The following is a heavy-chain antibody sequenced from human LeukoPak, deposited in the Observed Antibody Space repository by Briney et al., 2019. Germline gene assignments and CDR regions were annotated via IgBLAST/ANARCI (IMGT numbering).Heavy chain of an antibody. V-gene: IGHV3-53*01. Sequence: GGSLRLSCAASGFTVSSNYMSWVRQAPGKGLEWVSVIYSGGSTYYADSVKGRFTISRDNSKNTLYLQMNSLRAEDTAVYYCAREDSRGAFDIWGQGTMVTVSS. CDR1: GFTVSSNY. J-gene: IGHJ3*02. CDR2: IYSGGST. CDR3: AREDSRGAFDI. D-gene: IGHD2-15*01.